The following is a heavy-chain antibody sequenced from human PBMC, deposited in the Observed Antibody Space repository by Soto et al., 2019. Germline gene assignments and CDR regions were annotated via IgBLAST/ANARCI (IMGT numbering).Heavy chain of an antibody. CDR3: ARDGEMATIFDY. V-gene: IGHV1-69*08. CDR1: GGTFSSYT. D-gene: IGHD5-12*01. Sequence: QVQLVQSGAEVKKPGSSVKVSCKASGGTFSSYTISWVRQAPGQGLEWMGRIIPILGIANYAQKFQGRVTITADKSTGTAYMELSSLRSEDTAVYYCARDGEMATIFDYWGQGTLVTVSS. CDR2: IIPILGIA. J-gene: IGHJ4*02.